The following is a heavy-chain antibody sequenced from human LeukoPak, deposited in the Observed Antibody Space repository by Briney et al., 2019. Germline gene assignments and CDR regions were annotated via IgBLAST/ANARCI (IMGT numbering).Heavy chain of an antibody. J-gene: IGHJ4*02. Sequence: PGGSLRLSCAASGFPFSAYAMSWVRQAPGKGLEWVSAISASGDTTYYADSVRGRFTISRDNSKNTLYLQMNSLRAEDTAVYYCARVSVEAYDYWGQGTLVTVSS. CDR1: GFPFSAYA. D-gene: IGHD2-8*01. CDR3: ARVSVEAYDY. CDR2: ISASGDTT. V-gene: IGHV3-23*01.